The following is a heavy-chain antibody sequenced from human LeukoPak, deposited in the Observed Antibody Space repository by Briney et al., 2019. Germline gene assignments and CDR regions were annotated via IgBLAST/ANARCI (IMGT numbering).Heavy chain of an antibody. V-gene: IGHV1-8*02. J-gene: IGHJ5*02. CDR1: GGTFSSYA. CDR3: ARGRIWFGELIARGNWFDP. D-gene: IGHD3-10*01. CDR2: MNPNSGNT. Sequence: GASVKVSCKASGGTFSSYAISWVRQAPGQGLEWMGWMNPNSGNTGYTQKFQGRVSMTRNASISTAYMELSSLRSDDTAVYYCARGRIWFGELIARGNWFDPWGQGTLVTVSS.